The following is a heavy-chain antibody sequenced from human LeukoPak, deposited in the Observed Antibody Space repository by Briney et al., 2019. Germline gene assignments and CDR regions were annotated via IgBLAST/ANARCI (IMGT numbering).Heavy chain of an antibody. Sequence: GGSLRLSRAASGFTFSSYSMNWVRQAPGKGLEWVSSISSSSSYIYYADSVKGRFIISRDNSKNTLYLQMNSLRAEDTAVYYCASGFDAPLLDYWGQGTLVTVSS. J-gene: IGHJ4*02. CDR1: GFTFSSYS. V-gene: IGHV3-21*04. CDR2: ISSSSSYI. CDR3: ASGFDAPLLDY. D-gene: IGHD3-9*01.